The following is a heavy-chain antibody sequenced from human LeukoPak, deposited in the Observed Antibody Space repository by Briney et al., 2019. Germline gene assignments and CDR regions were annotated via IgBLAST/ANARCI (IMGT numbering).Heavy chain of an antibody. V-gene: IGHV3-33*01. J-gene: IGHJ4*02. CDR1: GLILSSYG. Sequence: GTSLRLSCAASGLILSSYGIHWVRQAPGKGLEWVAVIWYDGTNIYYGDSVKGRFSISRDNSKNTVYLQMDSLRAEDTAVYYCARDAGGPVGNYVNYFDYWGQGTLVTVSS. CDR2: IWYDGTNI. D-gene: IGHD4-11*01. CDR3: ARDAGGPVGNYVNYFDY.